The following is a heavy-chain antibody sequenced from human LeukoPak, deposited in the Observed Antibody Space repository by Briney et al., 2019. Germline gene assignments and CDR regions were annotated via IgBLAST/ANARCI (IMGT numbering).Heavy chain of an antibody. V-gene: IGHV3-73*01. CDR2: IRSKANSYAT. CDR1: GFTFSGSA. D-gene: IGHD2-21*01. J-gene: IGHJ4*02. Sequence: GGSLRLSCAASGFTFSGSAMHWVRQASGKGLEWVGRIRSKANSYATAYAASVKGRFTISRDDSKNTAYLQMNSLKTEDTAVYYCTRYGDYPFDYWGQGTLVTVSS. CDR3: TRYGDYPFDY.